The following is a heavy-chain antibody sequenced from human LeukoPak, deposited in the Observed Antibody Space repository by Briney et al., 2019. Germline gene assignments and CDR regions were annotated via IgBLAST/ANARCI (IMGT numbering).Heavy chain of an antibody. Sequence: GTSVKISCKASGFTFTSSTIEWVRQARGQRLEWIGWIVVGSGNTNYAQKFQERVIITTDMSTTTVYMELSSLRSEDTAVYYCAGTPWFGELTLDYWGQGTLVTVSS. J-gene: IGHJ4*02. CDR2: IVVGSGNT. CDR1: GFTFTSST. D-gene: IGHD3-10*01. CDR3: AGTPWFGELTLDY. V-gene: IGHV1-58*02.